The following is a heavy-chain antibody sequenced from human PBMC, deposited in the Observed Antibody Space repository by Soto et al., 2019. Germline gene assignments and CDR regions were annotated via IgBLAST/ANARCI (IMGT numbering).Heavy chain of an antibody. Sequence: EVQVVESGGGLVKPGGSLRLSCAASGCTFSNAWMSWVRQAPGKGLEWVGLIKTKTDGSTTDYAAPVKGRFSISRDDSRRTVYLQMNSLKTEDTAVYYCMHYYGESYSTDSWGQGTLVTVSS. J-gene: IGHJ4*02. CDR3: MHYYGESYSTDS. CDR2: IKTKTDGSTT. D-gene: IGHD3-10*01. CDR1: GCTFSNAW. V-gene: IGHV3-15*01.